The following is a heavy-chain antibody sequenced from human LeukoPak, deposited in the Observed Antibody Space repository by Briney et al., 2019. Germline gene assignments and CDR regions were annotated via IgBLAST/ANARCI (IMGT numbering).Heavy chain of an antibody. CDR3: ARPKLDCSSTSCSDDAFDI. D-gene: IGHD2-2*01. J-gene: IGHJ3*02. CDR2: IYPGDSDT. CDR1: GYSFTSYW. V-gene: IGHV5-51*01. Sequence: ESLKISCKGSGYSFTSYWIGWVRQMPGKGLEWMGIIYPGDSDTRYSPSFQGQVTISADKSISTAYLQWSSLKASDTAMYYCARPKLDCSSTSCSDDAFDIWGQGTMVTVSS.